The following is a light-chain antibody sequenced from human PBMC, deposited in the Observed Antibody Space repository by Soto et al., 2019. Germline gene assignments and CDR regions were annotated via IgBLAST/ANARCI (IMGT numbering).Light chain of an antibody. CDR1: SSDIGAYNY. CDR3: SSYSSAVAVV. CDR2: EVT. V-gene: IGLV2-14*01. J-gene: IGLJ1*01. Sequence: QSALTQPASVSGSPGQSITISCTGTSSDIGAYNYVSWYQQHPGKAPKLMIYEVTNRPSGISDRFSGSRSGNTASLSISGLQAEDEADYFCSSYSSAVAVVFGTGTKLTVL.